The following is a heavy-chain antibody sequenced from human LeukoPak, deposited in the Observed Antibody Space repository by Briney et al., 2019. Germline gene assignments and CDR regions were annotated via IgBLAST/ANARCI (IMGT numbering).Heavy chain of an antibody. CDR3: ARDPLVRNHPDWFDP. CDR2: IIPIFGTA. V-gene: IGHV1-69*05. CDR1: GGTFSSYA. D-gene: IGHD3-10*01. J-gene: IGHJ5*02. Sequence: GASVKVSCKASGGTFSSYAISWVRQAPGQGLEWMGRIIPIFGTANYAQKFQGRVTITTDESTSTAYMELSSLRSEDTAVYYCARDPLVRNHPDWFDPWGQGTLVTVPS.